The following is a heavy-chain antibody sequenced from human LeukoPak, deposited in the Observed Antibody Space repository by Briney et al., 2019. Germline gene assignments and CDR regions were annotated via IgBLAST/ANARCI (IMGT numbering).Heavy chain of an antibody. J-gene: IGHJ3*02. V-gene: IGHV3-30*02. CDR1: GFTFSSFG. Sequence: SGGSLRLSCAASGFTFSSFGMHWVRQAPGKGLEWVAFIRFDGHNKYYADSVKGRFTISRDNSMNTLYLQMNSLRTEDTAVYYCTKVARYNWNDVGIFDAFDIWGQGTMVTVSS. CDR2: IRFDGHNK. CDR3: TKVARYNWNDVGIFDAFDI. D-gene: IGHD1-20*01.